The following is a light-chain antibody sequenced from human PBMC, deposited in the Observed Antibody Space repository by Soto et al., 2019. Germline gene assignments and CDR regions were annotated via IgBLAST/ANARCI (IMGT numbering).Light chain of an antibody. CDR3: SSFTSILGL. J-gene: IGLJ2*01. V-gene: IGLV2-14*03. Sequence: QSVLTQPASVSGSPGQSITISCTGAVSEVAGYTYVSWYQQHPGKGPKVIIYDVSNRPSGVSTRLSGSKSGTTASLTISGLQAEDEADYYCSSFTSILGLFGGGTKVTVL. CDR2: DVS. CDR1: VSEVAGYTY.